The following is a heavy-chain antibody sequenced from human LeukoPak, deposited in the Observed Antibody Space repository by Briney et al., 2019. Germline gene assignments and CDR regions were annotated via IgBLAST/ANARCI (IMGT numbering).Heavy chain of an antibody. D-gene: IGHD1-26*01. CDR1: GGSISSYY. CDR2: IYYSGST. Sequence: PSETLSLTCTVSGGSISSYYWSWIRQPPGKGLKWIGYIYYSGSTKNNPSLKSRVTISVDTSKNQFSLKLSSVTAADTAVYYCASGSYYFDYWGQGTLVTVSS. J-gene: IGHJ4*02. V-gene: IGHV4-59*08. CDR3: ASGSYYFDY.